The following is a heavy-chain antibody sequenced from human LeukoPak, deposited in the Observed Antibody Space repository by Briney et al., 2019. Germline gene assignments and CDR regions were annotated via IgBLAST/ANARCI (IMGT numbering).Heavy chain of an antibody. CDR3: ARLGYGSGSFYGMDV. CDR2: IYPGDSDT. CDR1: GYSFTNYW. Sequence: GESLKISCKGSGYSFTNYWIGWVRQMPGKGLEWMGIIYPGDSDTRYSPSFQGQVTISADKSISTAYLQWSSLKASDTAMYYCARLGYGSGSFYGMDVWGQGTTVTVSS. J-gene: IGHJ6*02. V-gene: IGHV5-51*01. D-gene: IGHD3-10*01.